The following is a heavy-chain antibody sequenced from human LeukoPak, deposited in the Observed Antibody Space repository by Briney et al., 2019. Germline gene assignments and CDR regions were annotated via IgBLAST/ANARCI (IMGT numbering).Heavy chain of an antibody. D-gene: IGHD2-2*01. CDR2: IKSKTDGGTT. CDR3: TTETAYCSSTSCLFDY. J-gene: IGHJ4*02. CDR1: GFTLNNYE. Sequence: GGTLRLSCAASGFTLNNYEMNWVRQAPGKGLEWVGRIKSKTDGGTTDYAAPVKGRFTISRDDSKNTLYLQMNSLKTEDTAVYYCTTETAYCSSTSCLFDYWGQGTLVTVSS. V-gene: IGHV3-15*01.